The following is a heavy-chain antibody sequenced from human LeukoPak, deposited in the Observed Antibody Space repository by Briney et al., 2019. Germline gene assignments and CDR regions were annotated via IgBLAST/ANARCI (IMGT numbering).Heavy chain of an antibody. CDR1: GFTFSSYA. CDR3: ASEGSSSSWPYFDY. Sequence: GGSLRLSCAASGFTFSSYAVHWVRQAPGKGLEWGAVISNDGSNKYYADSVKGRFTISRDNSKNTLYLQMNSLRAEDTAVYYCASEGSSSSWPYFDYWGQGTLVTVSS. D-gene: IGHD6-13*01. V-gene: IGHV3-30*04. J-gene: IGHJ4*02. CDR2: ISNDGSNK.